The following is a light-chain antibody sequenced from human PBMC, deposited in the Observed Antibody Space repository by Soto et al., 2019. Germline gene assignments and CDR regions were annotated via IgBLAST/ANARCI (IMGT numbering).Light chain of an antibody. Sequence: QSVLTQPASVSGSPGQSITISCTGTSSDVGGYNYVSWYQHHPGKAPKLMIYDVSNRPSGVSNRFSGSKSGNTASLTISGLQPEDEADYYCCSYTTNNTRQIVFGPGTVVTVL. V-gene: IGLV2-14*03. CDR2: DVS. CDR3: CSYTTNNTRQIV. CDR1: SSDVGGYNY. J-gene: IGLJ1*01.